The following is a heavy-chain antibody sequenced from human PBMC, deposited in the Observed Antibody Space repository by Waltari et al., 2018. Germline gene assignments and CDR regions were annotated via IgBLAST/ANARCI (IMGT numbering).Heavy chain of an antibody. CDR3: ARKGAAAGSFDY. CDR1: GGSISSHY. J-gene: IGHJ4*02. V-gene: IGHV4-59*11. Sequence: QVQLQESGPGLVKPSETLSLTCTVSGGSISSHYWSWIRQPPGKGLEWLGYIYYSGSTNDNPSLKSRVTISVDTSKNQFSLKRSAVTAADTGVYDCARKGAAAGSFDYWGQGTLVTVSS. D-gene: IGHD6-13*01. CDR2: IYYSGST.